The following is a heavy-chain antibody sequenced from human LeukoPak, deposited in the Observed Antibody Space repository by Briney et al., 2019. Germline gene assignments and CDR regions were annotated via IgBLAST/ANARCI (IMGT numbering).Heavy chain of an antibody. CDR1: GFTFSSYG. CDR3: AKGISRYYFDY. CDR2: ISYDGSNK. D-gene: IGHD6-13*01. J-gene: IGHJ4*02. V-gene: IGHV3-30*18. Sequence: GRSLRLSCAASGFTFSSYGMHWVRQAPGKGLEWVAVISYDGSNKYYADSVKGRFTISRDNSKNTLYLQMNSLRAEDTAVYYCAKGISRYYFDYWGQGTLVTVSS.